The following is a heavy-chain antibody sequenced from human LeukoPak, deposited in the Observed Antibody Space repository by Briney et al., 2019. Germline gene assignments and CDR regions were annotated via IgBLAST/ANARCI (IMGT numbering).Heavy chain of an antibody. J-gene: IGHJ5*02. CDR3: AREALSATSWFDP. CDR1: GYTFTDYY. V-gene: IGHV1-2*02. D-gene: IGHD2-2*01. Sequence: ASVKVSCTASGYTFTDYYLHWVRLAPGQGLEWMGWINPDSGGTYYAQKFQGRVTMTRDASITTAYMELTTLRSDDTAVYYCAREALSATSWFDPWGQGTLVTVSS. CDR2: INPDSGGT.